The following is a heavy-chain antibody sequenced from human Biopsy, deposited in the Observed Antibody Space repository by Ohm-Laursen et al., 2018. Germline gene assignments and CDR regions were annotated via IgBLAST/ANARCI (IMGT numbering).Heavy chain of an antibody. J-gene: IGHJ5*02. Sequence: SETLSLTCIVSGDSISSYYWSWIRQPPGKGLEWIGYVYYTGSTDYNPSLQSRVTISVDTSKNHFSLRLASVTAADTAVYYCASFVVGGGGVGAWGQGTLVTVSS. CDR2: VYYTGST. CDR3: ASFVVGGGGVGA. CDR1: GDSISSYY. D-gene: IGHD3-16*01. V-gene: IGHV4-59*01.